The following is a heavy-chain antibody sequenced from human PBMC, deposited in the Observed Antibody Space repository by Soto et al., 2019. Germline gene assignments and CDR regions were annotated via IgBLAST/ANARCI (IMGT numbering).Heavy chain of an antibody. J-gene: IGHJ4*02. V-gene: IGHV1-8*01. CDR3: AIVAAGTVYPGSAFDY. CDR1: GYTFTSYD. Sequence: ASVKVSCKASGYTFTSYDINWVRQATGQGLEWMGWMNPNSGNTGYAQKFQGGVTMTRNTSISTAYMELSSLRSEDTAVYYCAIVAAGTVYPGSAFDYWGQGTLVTVSS. CDR2: MNPNSGNT. D-gene: IGHD6-13*01.